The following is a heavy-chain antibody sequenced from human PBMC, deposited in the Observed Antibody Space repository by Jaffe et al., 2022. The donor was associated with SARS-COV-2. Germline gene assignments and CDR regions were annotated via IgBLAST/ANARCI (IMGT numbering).Heavy chain of an antibody. CDR3: AAGAEQWLVPGGQTSDAFDI. CDR2: ISSSSSTI. J-gene: IGHJ3*02. Sequence: EVQLVESGGGLVQPGGSLRLSCAASGFTFSSYSMNWVRQAPGKGLEWVSYISSSSSTIYYADSVKGRFTISRDNAKNSLYLQMNSLRDEDTAVYYCAAGAEQWLVPGGQTSDAFDIWGQGTMVTVSS. CDR1: GFTFSSYS. D-gene: IGHD6-19*01. V-gene: IGHV3-48*02.